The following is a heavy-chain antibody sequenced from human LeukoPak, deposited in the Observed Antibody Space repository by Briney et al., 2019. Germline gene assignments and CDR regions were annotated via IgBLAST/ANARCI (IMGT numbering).Heavy chain of an antibody. J-gene: IGHJ4*02. V-gene: IGHV4-59*01. Sequence: SETLSLTCTVSGGSMSTYYWTWIRQPPGKGLEWIGFIYYTGSTNYNPSLKSRVTISVDTSKNQFSLKLCSVTAADTAVYYCAGMRITTPTVRTLDYWGQGTLVTVSS. CDR2: IYYTGST. CDR3: AGMRITTPTVRTLDY. D-gene: IGHD1-14*01. CDR1: GGSMSTYY.